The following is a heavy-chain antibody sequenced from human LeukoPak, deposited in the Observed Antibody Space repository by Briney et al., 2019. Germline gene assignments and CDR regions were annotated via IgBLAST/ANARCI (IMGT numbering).Heavy chain of an antibody. CDR2: FYYSGST. Sequence: SETLSLTGTGSGGSISSVGYDWSWIRQPPGVGLECIGYFYYSGSTSYHPSLGRRVTRSVDKSQIPSSLKLGSVTAADTAVYYCARYSQATGKLDYWG. CDR1: GGSISSVGYD. J-gene: IGHJ4*01. D-gene: IGHD5-24*01. V-gene: IGHV4-30-4*01. CDR3: ARYSQATGKLDY.